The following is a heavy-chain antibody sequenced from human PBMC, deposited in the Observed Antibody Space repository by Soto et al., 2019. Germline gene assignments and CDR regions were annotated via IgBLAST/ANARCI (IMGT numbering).Heavy chain of an antibody. V-gene: IGHV1-69*06. CDR3: ASRWIGGLPMLYYYGMDV. D-gene: IGHD3-10*01. CDR1: GGTFSSYA. Sequence: QVQLVQSGAEVKKPGSSVKVSCKASGGTFSSYAISWVRQAPGQGLEWMGGIIPIFGTANYAQKFQGRVTITADKSTSTAYMGLRSLRSEDKAVYYCASRWIGGLPMLYYYGMDVWGQGTTVTVSS. J-gene: IGHJ6*02. CDR2: IIPIFGTA.